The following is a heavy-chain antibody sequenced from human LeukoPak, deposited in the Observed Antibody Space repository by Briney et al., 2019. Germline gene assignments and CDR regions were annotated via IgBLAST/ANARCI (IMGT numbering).Heavy chain of an antibody. V-gene: IGHV1-2*02. CDR2: INPSSGGT. CDR1: GYTFSDYY. CDR3: ARDFGAPPYSATRGYYMDV. D-gene: IGHD1-26*01. J-gene: IGHJ6*03. Sequence: ASVKVSCKASGYTFSDYYMHWVRQAPGQGLEWMGWINPSSGGTNYAQNFQGRVTMTRDTPISTAYMELSRLRSDDTAVYYCARDFGAPPYSATRGYYMDVWGKGTTVTVSS.